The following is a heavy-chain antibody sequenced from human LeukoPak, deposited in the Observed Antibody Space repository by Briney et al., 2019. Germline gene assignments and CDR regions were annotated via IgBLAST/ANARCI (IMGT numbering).Heavy chain of an antibody. J-gene: IGHJ6*02. Sequence: PGGSLRLSCAASGFTFSDYYMSWIRQAPGKGLEWVSYISSSGSTIYYADSVKGRFTISRDNAKNSLYLQMNSLRAEDTAVYYCARDGWDIVVVPAALPGEGMDGRGQGTTVTVSS. CDR1: GFTFSDYY. V-gene: IGHV3-11*01. D-gene: IGHD2-2*01. CDR2: ISSSGSTI. CDR3: ARDGWDIVVVPAALPGEGMDG.